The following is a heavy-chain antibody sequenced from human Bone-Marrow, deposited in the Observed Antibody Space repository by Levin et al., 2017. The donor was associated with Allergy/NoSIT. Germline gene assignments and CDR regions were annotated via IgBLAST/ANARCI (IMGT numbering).Heavy chain of an antibody. J-gene: IGHJ6*02. CDR1: GFRFGDFV. Sequence: GGSLRLSCAASGFRFGDFVMSWVRQAPGKGLEWVSTTTSTGGSAFYADSVKGRFTISRDNYRNTLYLQMDSLSAEDTAVYYCAKDIKFGVVVRHYGMDVWGQGTTVSVSS. CDR3: AKDIKFGVVVRHYGMDV. D-gene: IGHD3-3*01. V-gene: IGHV3-23*01. CDR2: TTSTGGSA.